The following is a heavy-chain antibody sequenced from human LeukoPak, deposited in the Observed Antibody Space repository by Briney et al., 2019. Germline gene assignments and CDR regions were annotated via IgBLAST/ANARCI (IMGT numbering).Heavy chain of an antibody. J-gene: IGHJ4*02. CDR3: VRGYSSGWYPFDH. CDR1: GFTFSTYG. Sequence: GGSLRLSCAASGFTFSTYGMHWVRQAPGKGLEGVAIIWYDGSNKYYADSVKGRFTISRDNSKSTLYLQMNSLRAEDTAVYYCVRGYSSGWYPFDHWGQGTLVTVSS. V-gene: IGHV3-33*01. D-gene: IGHD6-19*01. CDR2: IWYDGSNK.